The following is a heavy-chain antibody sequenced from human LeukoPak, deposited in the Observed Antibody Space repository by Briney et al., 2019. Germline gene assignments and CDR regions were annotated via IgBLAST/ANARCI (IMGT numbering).Heavy chain of an antibody. Sequence: GGSLRLSCAASGFTFSSYAMSWVRQAPGKGLEWVSAISGSGGSTYYADSVKGRFTISRDNSKHTLYLQMNSLRAEDTAVYYCAKDTDGNIVVVPAAIPDWFDPWAQGTLVTVSS. J-gene: IGHJ5*02. CDR3: AKDTDGNIVVVPAAIPDWFDP. CDR2: ISGSGGST. CDR1: GFTFSSYA. V-gene: IGHV3-23*01. D-gene: IGHD2-2*02.